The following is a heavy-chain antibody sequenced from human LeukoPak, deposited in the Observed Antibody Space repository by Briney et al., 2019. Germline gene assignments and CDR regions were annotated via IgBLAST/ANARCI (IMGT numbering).Heavy chain of an antibody. Sequence: GGSLRLSCSASGFTFNRYTMHWVRHAPGKGLEWVAIISHDGTQKFYSDSVKGRFTISRDNAKNSLYLQMNSLRAEDTALYYCAKDIGAHYYGSGSHTNWFDPWGQGTLVTVSS. J-gene: IGHJ5*02. V-gene: IGHV3-30*04. D-gene: IGHD3-10*01. CDR1: GFTFNRYT. CDR3: AKDIGAHYYGSGSHTNWFDP. CDR2: ISHDGTQK.